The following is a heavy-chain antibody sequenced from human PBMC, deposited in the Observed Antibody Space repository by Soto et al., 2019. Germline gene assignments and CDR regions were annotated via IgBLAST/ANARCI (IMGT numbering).Heavy chain of an antibody. CDR2: IRSKTHSYAT. Sequence: EVQLVESGGGLVQPGESLKLSCAASGFTLSGSAVHWVRQASGKGREWVGRIRSKTHSYATEYIASVKGRFTMSRDDSNNTAYLQMNGLTTDDTAVYYCTRSGGNYSFGYWGQGTLVTVSP. CDR3: TRSGGNYSFGY. CDR1: GFTLSGSA. J-gene: IGHJ4*02. V-gene: IGHV3-73*02. D-gene: IGHD1-26*01.